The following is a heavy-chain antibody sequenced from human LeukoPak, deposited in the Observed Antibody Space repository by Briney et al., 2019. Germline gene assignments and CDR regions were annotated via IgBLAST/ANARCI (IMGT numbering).Heavy chain of an antibody. J-gene: IGHJ2*01. CDR1: GGSISSYY. CDR2: IYYIGST. D-gene: IGHD1-14*01. V-gene: IGHV4-59*01. Sequence: SETLSLTCTVSGGSISSYYWSWIRQPPGKGLEWIGYIYYIGSTNYNPSLKSRVTISVDTSKNQFSLKLSSVTAADTAVYYCARGGTGGPWYFDLWGRGTLVTVSS. CDR3: ARGGTGGPWYFDL.